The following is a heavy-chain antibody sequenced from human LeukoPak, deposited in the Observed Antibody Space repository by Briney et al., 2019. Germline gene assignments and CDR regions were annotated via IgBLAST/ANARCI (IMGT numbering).Heavy chain of an antibody. Sequence: SETLSLTCAVPGGSFSDYFWSWIRQPPGKGLEWIGELNHSGSTKYNPSIKSRVIISVDTSKSQSSLRPSSVTAADTAVYYCARNLVVAGLHPNDYWGQGTLVRVSS. V-gene: IGHV4-34*01. CDR1: GGSFSDYF. J-gene: IGHJ4*02. CDR3: ARNLVVAGLHPNDY. D-gene: IGHD2-15*01. CDR2: LNHSGST.